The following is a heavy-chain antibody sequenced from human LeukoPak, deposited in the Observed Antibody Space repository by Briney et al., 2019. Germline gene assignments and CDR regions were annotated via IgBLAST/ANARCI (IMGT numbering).Heavy chain of an antibody. CDR2: IYSGGSK. D-gene: IGHD3-10*01. CDR1: GFTFSSYS. V-gene: IGHV3-53*01. J-gene: IGHJ4*02. CDR3: GRGRDTDGSGSYGPINY. Sequence: GGSLRLSCAASGFTFSSYSMNWVRQAPGKGLEWVSVIYSGGSKYYADSVKSGFTITSDNTKKTQFLLMNSLRADETVVYYCGRGRDTDGSGSYGPINYWGQGTLVTVSS.